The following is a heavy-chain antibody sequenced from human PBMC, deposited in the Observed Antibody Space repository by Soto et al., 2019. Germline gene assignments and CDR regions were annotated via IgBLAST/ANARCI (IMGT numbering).Heavy chain of an antibody. V-gene: IGHV4-4*02. CDR3: ARRGGGVVLAATTPFDY. Sequence: QVPLQESGPRLVRPSGTLSLTCTVSSGSISTANWWSWVRQPPGGGLEWIGEIYHSGSTNYNLSLKSRVTLSVDTSKTQFSLSLMSVTAADSAIYYCARRGGGVVLAATTPFDYWGQGALVTVSS. CDR1: SGSISTANW. D-gene: IGHD2-15*01. J-gene: IGHJ4*02. CDR2: IYHSGST.